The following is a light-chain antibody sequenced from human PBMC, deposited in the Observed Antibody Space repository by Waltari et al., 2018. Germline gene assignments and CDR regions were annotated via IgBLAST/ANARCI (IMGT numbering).Light chain of an antibody. CDR2: GAS. V-gene: IGKV3-20*01. Sequence: IVLTQSPGSLSLSPGQTASLSCRASQSVTNNYLAWYQKKPGQAPILLIFGASSRASGTPNRFSSSGSRTDFTITISRLEPDDFAVYYCQHYASSPAFGQGTKLEIK. CDR1: QSVTNNY. J-gene: IGKJ2*01. CDR3: QHYASSPA.